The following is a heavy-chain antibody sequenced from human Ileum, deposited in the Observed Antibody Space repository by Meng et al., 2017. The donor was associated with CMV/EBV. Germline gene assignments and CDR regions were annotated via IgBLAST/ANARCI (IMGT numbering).Heavy chain of an antibody. J-gene: IGHJ4*02. D-gene: IGHD5-12*01. V-gene: IGHV1-2*02. CDR2: IKPHSGDT. Sequence: GQLAQSGSEVKKPGASVKVSCKASGYTFTDYYMHWVRQAPGQGLEWMGWIKPHSGDTKYEKKFQGRVTMTSDTSISTVYMELTRLTPDDTAIYYCAREIIMAARAFGYWGQGTLVTVSS. CDR1: GYTFTDYY. CDR3: AREIIMAARAFGY.